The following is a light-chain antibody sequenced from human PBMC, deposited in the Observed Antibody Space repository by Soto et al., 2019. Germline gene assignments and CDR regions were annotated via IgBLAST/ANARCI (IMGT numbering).Light chain of an antibody. CDR1: QSVSSSY. Sequence: EIVLTQSPCTLSLSPGERATLSCRAIQSVSSSYLAWYQQKPGQAPRLLIYGASSRATGIPDRFSGSGSGTDFSLTIISLETEDFAVYYCQQYGSSVTFGQGTKVEIK. V-gene: IGKV3-20*01. CDR3: QQYGSSVT. CDR2: GAS. J-gene: IGKJ1*01.